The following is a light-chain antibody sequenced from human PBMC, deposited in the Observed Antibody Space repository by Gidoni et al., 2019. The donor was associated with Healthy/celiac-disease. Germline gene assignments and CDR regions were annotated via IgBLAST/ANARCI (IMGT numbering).Light chain of an antibody. CDR1: QSISSW. Sequence: DIQMTQSPSTLSASVGDRVTITCRASQSISSWLAWYQQKPGKAPKLLIYDASSLESGVPSRFSGSGSGTEFTLTISSLQPDDFATYYCPGTPYTFGQGTKLEIK. J-gene: IGKJ2*01. CDR2: DAS. V-gene: IGKV1-5*01. CDR3: PGTPYT.